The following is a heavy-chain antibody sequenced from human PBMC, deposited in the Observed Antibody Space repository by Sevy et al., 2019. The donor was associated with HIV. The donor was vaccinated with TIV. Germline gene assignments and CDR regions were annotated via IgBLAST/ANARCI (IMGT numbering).Heavy chain of an antibody. CDR2: INHSGST. CDR1: GGSFCGYY. D-gene: IGHD3-22*01. J-gene: IGHJ4*02. Sequence: SETLSLTCAVYGGSFCGYYWSWIRQPPGKGLEWIGEINHSGSTNYNPSLKSRVTISVDTSKNQFSLKLSSVTAADTAVYYCARGGNYYDSSGYYYSDYWGQGTLVTVSS. V-gene: IGHV4-34*01. CDR3: ARGGNYYDSSGYYYSDY.